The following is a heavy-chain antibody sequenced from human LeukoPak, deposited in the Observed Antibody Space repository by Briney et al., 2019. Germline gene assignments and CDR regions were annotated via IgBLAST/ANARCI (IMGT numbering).Heavy chain of an antibody. V-gene: IGHV3-21*01. J-gene: IGHJ6*02. D-gene: IGHD2-2*01. Sequence: GGSLRLSCAASGFTFSRYAMNWVRQVPGKGLEWVSYISTGGDNKFYSGSLKGRFTVSKDNAKSSLFLQMDSLRAEDTAVYYCARSFCTSASCSKGYYYYVFDVWGQGTTVTVSS. CDR2: ISTGGDNK. CDR3: ARSFCTSASCSKGYYYYVFDV. CDR1: GFTFSRYA.